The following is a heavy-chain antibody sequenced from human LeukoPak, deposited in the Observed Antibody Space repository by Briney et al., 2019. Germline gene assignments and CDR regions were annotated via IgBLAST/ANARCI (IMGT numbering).Heavy chain of an antibody. CDR3: ARGMYYDFWSGYPLDY. CDR1: GGTFSSYA. D-gene: IGHD3-3*01. CDR2: IIPIFGTA. Sequence: SVKVSCKASGGTFSSYAISWVRQAPGQGLEWMGGIIPIFGTANYAQKFQGRVTITADESTSTAYMELSSLRSEDTAVYYCARGMYYDFWSGYPLDYWGQGTLVTVSS. V-gene: IGHV1-69*13. J-gene: IGHJ4*02.